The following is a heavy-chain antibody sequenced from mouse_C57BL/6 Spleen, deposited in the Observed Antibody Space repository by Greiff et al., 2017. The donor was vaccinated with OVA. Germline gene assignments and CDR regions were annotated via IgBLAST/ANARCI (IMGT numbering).Heavy chain of an antibody. CDR3: ARGEAAQAPFAY. CDR2: IYPGDGDT. J-gene: IGHJ3*01. V-gene: IGHV1-80*01. Sequence: VQLQQSGAELVKPGASVKISCKASGYAFSSYWMNWVKQRPGKGLEWIGQIYPGDGDTNYNGKFKGKATLTADKSSSTAYMQLSSLTSEDSAVYFCARGEAAQAPFAYWGQGTLVTVSA. CDR1: GYAFSSYW. D-gene: IGHD3-2*02.